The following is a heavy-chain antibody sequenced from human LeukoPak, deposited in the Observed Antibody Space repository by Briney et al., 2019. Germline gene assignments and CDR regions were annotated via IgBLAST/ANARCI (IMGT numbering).Heavy chain of an antibody. V-gene: IGHV3-49*03. D-gene: IGHD5-12*01. CDR1: GFIFRDHS. J-gene: IGHJ3*02. Sequence: GGSLRLSCTASGFIFRDHSMSWFRQAPGKGLEWVGFIRTRAYSETTEHAASVKGRFTISRDDSNDIAYLQMNSLKTEDTAVYYCSRNSGTLTGWPFDIWGQGTMVTVSS. CDR2: IRTRAYSETT. CDR3: SRNSGTLTGWPFDI.